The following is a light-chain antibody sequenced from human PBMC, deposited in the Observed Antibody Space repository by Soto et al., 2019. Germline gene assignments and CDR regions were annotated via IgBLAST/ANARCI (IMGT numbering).Light chain of an antibody. CDR3: CSYAGGNTLI. CDR1: TSNLGGSA. Sequence: QSVLTQPPSASGAPGRTVTISCSGSTSNLGGSAVNWYQQLPGTAPKLLIYEVNKRPSGVSNRFSGAKSGNTASLTISGLQTEDEADYDCCSYAGGNTLIFGGGTKLTVL. CDR2: EVN. V-gene: IGLV1-44*01. J-gene: IGLJ2*01.